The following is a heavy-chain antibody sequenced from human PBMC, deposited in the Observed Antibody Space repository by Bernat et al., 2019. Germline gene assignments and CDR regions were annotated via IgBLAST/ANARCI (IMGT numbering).Heavy chain of an antibody. V-gene: IGHV3-74*01. D-gene: IGHD6-19*01. CDR3: AKWGAVTGQESDY. J-gene: IGHJ4*02. CDR2: IESDGNTT. CDR1: GFTFSSYW. Sequence: EVQLVESGGGLVQPGGSLRLSCAASGFTFSSYWMHWVRQAPGKGLVWVSRIESDGNTTSYADSVKGRFTISRDNAKNTLYLQMNSLRAEDTALYYCAKWGAVTGQESDYWGQGTLVTVSS.